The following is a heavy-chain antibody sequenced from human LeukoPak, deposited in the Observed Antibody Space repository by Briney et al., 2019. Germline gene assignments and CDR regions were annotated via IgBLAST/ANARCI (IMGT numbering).Heavy chain of an antibody. D-gene: IGHD3-22*01. V-gene: IGHV1-69*05. CDR3: ARDSTFNYDSSGYHLDY. CDR2: IIPVFGTA. Sequence: GASVKVSCKASGGTFSSYAINWVRQAPGQGLEWMGGIIPVFGTANYAQKFQGRVTITTDESTSTAYMELSSLRSEDTAVYYCARDSTFNYDSSGYHLDYWGQGTPVTVSS. CDR1: GGTFSSYA. J-gene: IGHJ4*02.